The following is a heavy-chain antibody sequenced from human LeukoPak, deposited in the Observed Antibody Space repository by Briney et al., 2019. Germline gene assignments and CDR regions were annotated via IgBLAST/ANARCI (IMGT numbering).Heavy chain of an antibody. Sequence: SETLSLTCTVSGGSISSHYWSWIRQPPGKGLEWIGYIYYSGSTNYNPSLKSRVTISVDTSKNQFSLKLSSVTAADTAVYYCARVEYYDSSGYFDYWGQGTLVAVSS. V-gene: IGHV4-59*11. D-gene: IGHD3-22*01. CDR1: GGSISSHY. CDR3: ARVEYYDSSGYFDY. J-gene: IGHJ4*02. CDR2: IYYSGST.